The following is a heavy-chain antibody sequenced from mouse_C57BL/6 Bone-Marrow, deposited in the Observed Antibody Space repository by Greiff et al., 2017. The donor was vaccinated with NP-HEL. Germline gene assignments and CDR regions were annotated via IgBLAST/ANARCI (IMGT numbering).Heavy chain of an antibody. V-gene: IGHV1-15*01. CDR2: IDPETGGT. Sequence: VQLQQSGAELVRPGASVTLSCKASGYTFTDYEMHWVKQTPVHGLEWIGAIDPETGGTAYNQKFKGKAILTAAKSSSTAYMELRSLTSEDSAVYYCTRIGLRAWFAYWGQGTLVTVSA. D-gene: IGHD1-3*01. CDR1: GYTFTDYE. CDR3: TRIGLRAWFAY. J-gene: IGHJ3*01.